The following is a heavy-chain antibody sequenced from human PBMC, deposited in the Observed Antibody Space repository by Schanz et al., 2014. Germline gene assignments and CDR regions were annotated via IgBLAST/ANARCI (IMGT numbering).Heavy chain of an antibody. V-gene: IGHV3-72*01. CDR3: ARDSGDYYYGLDV. CDR2: TRNKANSNTT. CDR1: GFTFSDHY. D-gene: IGHD4-17*01. J-gene: IGHJ6*02. Sequence: EVQLVESGGGLVQPGGSLRLSCAASGFTFSDHYMDWVRQAPGKGLEWVARTRNKANSNTTEYAASVKGRFTIERDDSKTSLELQRNRPKDEDTAVYYCARDSGDYYYGLDVWGQGTTVTVSS.